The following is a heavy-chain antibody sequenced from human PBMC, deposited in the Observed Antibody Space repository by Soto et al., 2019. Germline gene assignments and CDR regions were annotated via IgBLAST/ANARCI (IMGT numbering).Heavy chain of an antibody. D-gene: IGHD3-10*01. CDR3: ARETSLLWFGESPATYYYMDV. J-gene: IGHJ6*03. Sequence: ESGGGLVQPGGSLRLSCAASGFTFSSYSMNWVRQAPGKGLEWVSYISSSSSTIYYADSVKGRFTISRDNAKNSLYLQMNSLRAEDTAVYYCARETSLLWFGESPATYYYMDVWGKGTTVTVSS. V-gene: IGHV3-48*01. CDR2: ISSSSSTI. CDR1: GFTFSSYS.